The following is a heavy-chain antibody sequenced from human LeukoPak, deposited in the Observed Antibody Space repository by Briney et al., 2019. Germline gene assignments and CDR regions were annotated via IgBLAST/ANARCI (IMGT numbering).Heavy chain of an antibody. V-gene: IGHV3-74*01. CDR2: IKSDGSST. CDR3: ARGNYYGMDV. CDR1: GFTLGNYW. Sequence: GGSLRLSCVASGFTLGNYWMTWVRQAPGKGLVWVSSIKSDGSSTTYADSVKGRFTISRDNAKYTLYLQMSSLRAEDTAIYYCARGNYYGMDVWGQGTTVTVSS. J-gene: IGHJ6*02.